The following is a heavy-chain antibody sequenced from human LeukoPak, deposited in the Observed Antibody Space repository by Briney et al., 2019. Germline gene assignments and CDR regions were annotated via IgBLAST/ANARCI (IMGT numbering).Heavy chain of an antibody. J-gene: IGHJ4*02. Sequence: SQTLSLTCTVSGESISSSGYYWSWIRQHPGKGLEWIGYNGYRGSTYYNPYRQSRVTVSAATSKNQFSLKLSSVTAADTAVYYCARGQCSGCSCYSHDYGGQGTLVTVSS. CDR1: GESISSSGYY. CDR2: NGYRGST. D-gene: IGHD2-15*01. V-gene: IGHV4-31*03. CDR3: ARGQCSGCSCYSHDY.